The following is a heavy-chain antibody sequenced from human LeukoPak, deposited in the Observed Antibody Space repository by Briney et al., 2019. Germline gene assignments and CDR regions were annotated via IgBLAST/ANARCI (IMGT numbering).Heavy chain of an antibody. V-gene: IGHV3-7*03. D-gene: IGHD6-6*01. CDR2: IVQGGSVK. CDR1: GFIFSNYW. Sequence: GGSLRLSCAASGFIFSNYWMTWVRQAPGKGLEWVASIVQGGSVKYYVDSVRGRFTISRDDAKNSLYLQMNSLGAEDTAVYYCAREIAADRGFDSWGQGTLVTVSS. J-gene: IGHJ4*02. CDR3: AREIAADRGFDS.